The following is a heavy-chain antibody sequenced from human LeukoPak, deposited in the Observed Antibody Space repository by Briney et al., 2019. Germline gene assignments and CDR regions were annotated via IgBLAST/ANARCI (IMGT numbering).Heavy chain of an antibody. J-gene: IGHJ3*02. Sequence: PSETLSLTCTVSGGSISSYYWSWIRQPPGKGLEWIGYIYYSGSTNYNPSLKSRVTISVDTSKNQFSLKLSSVTAADTAVYYCARRGDRYAFDIWGQGTMVTVSS. CDR3: ARRGDRYAFDI. CDR2: IYYSGST. V-gene: IGHV4-59*01. D-gene: IGHD3-10*01. CDR1: GGSISSYY.